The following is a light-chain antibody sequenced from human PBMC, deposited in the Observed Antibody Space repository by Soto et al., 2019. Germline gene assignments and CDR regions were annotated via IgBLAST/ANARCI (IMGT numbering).Light chain of an antibody. Sequence: EVVLTQSPGTLSLSPGERATLSCRASQSVSSNYLAWYQQKPGQAPRLLIYGASTRATGIPARFSGSGSGTEFTLTISCLQSEDFATYYCQQYYSYPALTFGGGTKVDIK. CDR1: QSVSSN. CDR2: GAS. J-gene: IGKJ4*01. CDR3: QQYYSYPALT. V-gene: IGKV3-15*01.